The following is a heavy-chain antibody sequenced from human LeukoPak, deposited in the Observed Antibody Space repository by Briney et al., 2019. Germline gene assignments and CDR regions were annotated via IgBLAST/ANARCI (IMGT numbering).Heavy chain of an antibody. J-gene: IGHJ4*02. D-gene: IGHD1-1*01. Sequence: SETLSLTCTVSDGSISSGDYYWSWIRQPPGKGLEWIGEINHSGSTNYNPSLKSRVTISVDTSKNQFSLKVSSVTAADTAVYYCAREVYKFDYWGQGTLVTVSS. CDR2: INHSGST. CDR1: DGSISSGDYY. CDR3: AREVYKFDY. V-gene: IGHV4-39*07.